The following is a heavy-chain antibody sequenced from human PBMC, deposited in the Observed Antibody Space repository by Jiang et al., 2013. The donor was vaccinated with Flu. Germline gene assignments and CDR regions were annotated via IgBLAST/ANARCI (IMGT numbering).Heavy chain of an antibody. J-gene: IGHJ4*02. CDR3: ARVRLNDYGSWYALDY. CDR2: ISSSSNYI. V-gene: IGHV3-21*01. D-gene: IGHD6-13*01. CDR1: GFTFNSYS. Sequence: VQLLESGGGLVKPGGSLRLSCAASGFTFNSYSMNWVRQAPGKGLEWVSSISSSSNYIYYADSVKGRFTSSRDNATNSLYLQMNSLRAEDTAVYYCARVRLNDYGSWYALDYWGQGTLVTVSS.